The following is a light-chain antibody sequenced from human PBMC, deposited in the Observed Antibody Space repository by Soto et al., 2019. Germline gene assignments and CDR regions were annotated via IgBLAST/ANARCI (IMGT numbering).Light chain of an antibody. CDR1: SSNIGAGYD. CDR3: QTYDSSLSGFG. J-gene: IGLJ1*01. CDR2: ENS. V-gene: IGLV1-40*01. Sequence: QSVLTQPPSVSGAPGRKVTISCTGSSSNIGAGYDVHWYQQLPGTAPKLLIFENSDRPSGVPDRFSGSKSGTSASLAIFGLQAEDEADYYCQTYDSSLSGFGFGSGTKVTVL.